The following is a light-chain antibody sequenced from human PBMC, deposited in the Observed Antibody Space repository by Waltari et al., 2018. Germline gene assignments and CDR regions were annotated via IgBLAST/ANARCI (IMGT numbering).Light chain of an antibody. Sequence: DIQMTQSPSSLSASVGDRVTITCRASQSISSYLNWYQQKPGKAPKLLIYAASSLQSGVPSRSRGSGSETDFTLTISSLHPEDFATSYSHQSYSTPGTFAPGTKLEIK. V-gene: IGKV1-39*01. CDR1: QSISSY. CDR2: AAS. J-gene: IGKJ1*01. CDR3: HQSYSTPGT.